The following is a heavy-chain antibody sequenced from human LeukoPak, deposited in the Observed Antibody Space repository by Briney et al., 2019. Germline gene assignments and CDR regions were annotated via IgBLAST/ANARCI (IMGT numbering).Heavy chain of an antibody. V-gene: IGHV1-3*01. CDR1: GYTFITSS. CDR3: VGGSLGY. J-gene: IGHJ4*02. CDR2: ITVASGNT. Sequence: GASVTVSFTTLGYTFITSSIYWVRQAPGQRLEWLGWITVASGNTRYSENLQGRVTLTRDTSANTAYMELHNLKFEDTAVYYCVGGSLGYWGQGTLVTVSP.